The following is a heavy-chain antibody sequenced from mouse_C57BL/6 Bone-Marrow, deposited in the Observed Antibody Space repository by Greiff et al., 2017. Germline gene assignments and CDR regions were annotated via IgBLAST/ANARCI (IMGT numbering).Heavy chain of an antibody. D-gene: IGHD4-1*01. J-gene: IGHJ1*03. V-gene: IGHV1-39*01. Sequence: VQLQQSGPELVKPGASVKISCKASGYSFTDYNMNWVKQSTGKSLEWIGVINPNYGTTSYNQKFKGKATLTVDQSSSTAYMQLNSLTSEDSAVYYCARAILGSTEIWYFDVWGTGTTVTVSA. CDR3: ARAILGSTEIWYFDV. CDR2: INPNYGTT. CDR1: GYSFTDYN.